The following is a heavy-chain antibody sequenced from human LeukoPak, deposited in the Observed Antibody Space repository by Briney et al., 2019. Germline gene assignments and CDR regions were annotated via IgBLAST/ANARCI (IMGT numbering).Heavy chain of an antibody. CDR2: INHSGST. J-gene: IGHJ5*02. CDR1: GGPFSGYY. CDR3: ARRDYCTSTTCYESYNWFDP. D-gene: IGHD2-2*01. V-gene: IGHV4-34*01. Sequence: SETLSLTCAVYGGPFSGYYWSWIRQPPGKGLEWIGEINHSGSTNYSPPLKRRVTISVDTSNNQFSLKLSSVTAADTAVYYCARRDYCTSTTCYESYNWFDPWGQGTLVTVSS.